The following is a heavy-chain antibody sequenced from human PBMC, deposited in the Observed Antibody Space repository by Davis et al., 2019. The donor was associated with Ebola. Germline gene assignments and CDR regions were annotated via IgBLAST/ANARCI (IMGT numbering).Heavy chain of an antibody. CDR2: MNPNSGNT. D-gene: IGHD1-26*01. V-gene: IGHV1-8*01. J-gene: IGHJ4*02. CDR3: ARGVGATLLDLDS. Sequence: ASVKVSCKASGYTFTSYDINWVRQATGQGLEWMGWMNPNSGNTGYAQQFRGRVTMTRNTSINTAYMELSSLSSEDTAVYYCARGVGATLLDLDSWGQGTLVTVSS. CDR1: GYTFTSYD.